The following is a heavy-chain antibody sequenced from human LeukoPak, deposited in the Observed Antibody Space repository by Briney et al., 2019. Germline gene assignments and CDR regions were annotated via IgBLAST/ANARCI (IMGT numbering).Heavy chain of an antibody. CDR1: GGTFSSYA. D-gene: IGHD4-17*01. V-gene: IGHV1-69*01. CDR3: ARDIHDYGDYGAFDI. Sequence: ASVTVSCTASGGTFSSYAISWVRQAPGQGLEWMGGIIPIFGTANYAQKFQGRVTITADESTSTAYMELSSLRSEDTAVYYCARDIHDYGDYGAFDIWGQGTMVTVSS. J-gene: IGHJ3*02. CDR2: IIPIFGTA.